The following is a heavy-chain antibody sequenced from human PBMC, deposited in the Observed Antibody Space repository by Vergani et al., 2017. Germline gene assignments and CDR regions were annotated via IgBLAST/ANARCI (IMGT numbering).Heavy chain of an antibody. V-gene: IGHV3-9*01. CDR2: ISWNSGSI. CDR1: GFTFDDYA. CDR3: AKGDSSGYYYGIDY. J-gene: IGHJ4*02. D-gene: IGHD3-22*01. Sequence: EVQLVESGGGLVQPGGSLRLSCAASGFTFDDYAMHWVRQAPGKGLEWVSGISWNSGSIGYADSVKGRFIISRDNAKNSLYLQMNSLRAEDTALYYCAKGDSSGYYYGIDYWGQGTLVTVSS.